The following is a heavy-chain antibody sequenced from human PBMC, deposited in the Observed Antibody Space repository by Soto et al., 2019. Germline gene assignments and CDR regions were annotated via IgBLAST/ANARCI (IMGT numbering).Heavy chain of an antibody. J-gene: IGHJ5*01. CDR3: ARSYCGGDCPNNRFDS. V-gene: IGHV1-69*05. D-gene: IGHD2-21*02. CDR2: IIPIRGTT. CDR1: GGTFSNYA. Sequence: SVKVSCKASGGTFSNYAISWVRQAPGQGLEWMGGIIPIRGTTTYAQKFQGRVTVTRDASTSTAYMELSSLRSEDTAMYYCARSYCGGDCPNNRFDSWGQGTLVTVSS.